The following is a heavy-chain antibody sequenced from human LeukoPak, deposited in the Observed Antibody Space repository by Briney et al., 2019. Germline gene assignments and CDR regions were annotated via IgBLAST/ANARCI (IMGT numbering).Heavy chain of an antibody. V-gene: IGHV4-34*01. CDR2: IYYSGST. J-gene: IGHJ4*02. CDR3: ASTYSSSWYRGDY. Sequence: SETLSLTCAVYGGSFSGYYWSWIRQPPGKGLEWIGYIYYSGSTNYNPSLKSRVTISVDTSKNQFSLKLSSVTAADTAVYYCASTYSSSWYRGDYWGQGTLVTVSS. CDR1: GGSFSGYY. D-gene: IGHD6-13*01.